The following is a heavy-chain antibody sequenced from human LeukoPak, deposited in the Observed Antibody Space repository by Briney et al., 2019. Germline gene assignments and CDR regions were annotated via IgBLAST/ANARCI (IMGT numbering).Heavy chain of an antibody. J-gene: IGHJ6*02. CDR1: GYTFTSYY. CDR2: INPNSGGT. CDR3: ASPYCSSTSCYTSSYYYGMDV. Sequence: GASVKVSCKASGYTFTSYYMHWVRQAPGQGLEWMGWINPNSGGTNYAQKFQGRVTMTRDTSISTAYMELSRLRSYDTAVYYCASPYCSSTSCYTSSYYYGMDVWGQGTTVTVSS. V-gene: IGHV1-2*02. D-gene: IGHD2-2*02.